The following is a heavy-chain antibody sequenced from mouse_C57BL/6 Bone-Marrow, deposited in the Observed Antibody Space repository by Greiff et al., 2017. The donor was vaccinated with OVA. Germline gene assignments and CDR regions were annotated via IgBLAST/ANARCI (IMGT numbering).Heavy chain of an antibody. CDR1: GYSITSGYY. J-gene: IGHJ4*01. D-gene: IGHD2-4*01. CDR3: AQIYYEDYAMDY. Sequence: EVQRVESGPGLVKPSQSLSLTCSVTGYSITSGYYWNWIRQFPGNKLEWMGYISYDGSNNYNPSLKNRISITRDTSKNQFFLKLNSVTTEDTATYYCAQIYYEDYAMDYWGQGTSVTVSS. CDR2: ISYDGSN. V-gene: IGHV3-6*01.